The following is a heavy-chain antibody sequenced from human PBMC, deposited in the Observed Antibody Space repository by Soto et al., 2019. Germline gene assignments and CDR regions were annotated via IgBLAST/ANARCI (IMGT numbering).Heavy chain of an antibody. Sequence: EVQLLESGGGLVQPGGSLRLSCAASGFTFSSYAMSWVRQAPGKGLEWVSAISGSGGSTYYADSVKGRFTISRDNSKNTLYLQMNSLRVEDTAVYYRAKYYDSSGCLDYWGQGTLVTVSS. CDR3: AKYYDSSGCLDY. CDR2: ISGSGGST. V-gene: IGHV3-23*01. CDR1: GFTFSSYA. J-gene: IGHJ4*02. D-gene: IGHD3-22*01.